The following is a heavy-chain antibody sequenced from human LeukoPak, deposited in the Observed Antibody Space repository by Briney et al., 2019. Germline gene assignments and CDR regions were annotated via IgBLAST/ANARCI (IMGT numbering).Heavy chain of an antibody. CDR1: GYTFTSYD. CDR2: MNPNSGNT. V-gene: IGHV1-8*01. D-gene: IGHD3-10*01. Sequence: ASVKVSCKASGYTFTSYDINWVRQATGQGLEWMGRMNPNSGNTGYAQKFQGRVTMTRNTSISTAYMELSSLRSEDTAVYYCARGLGLVRGVIITSFDYWGQGTLVTVSS. CDR3: ARGLGLVRGVIITSFDY. J-gene: IGHJ4*02.